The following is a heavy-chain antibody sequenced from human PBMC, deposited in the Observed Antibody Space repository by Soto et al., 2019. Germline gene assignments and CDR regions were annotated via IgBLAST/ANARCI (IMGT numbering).Heavy chain of an antibody. V-gene: IGHV1-69*12. Sequence: QVQLVQSGAEVKKPGSSVKVSCKASGGTFSSYGISWVRQAPGQGLEWMGGIIPIFGTANYAQKFQGRVTITADESTSTAYMELSRLRSEDTAVYYCARVRVRFFEWLGSDDWGQGTLVTVSS. J-gene: IGHJ4*02. D-gene: IGHD3-3*01. CDR3: ARVRVRFFEWLGSDD. CDR2: IIPIFGTA. CDR1: GGTFSSYG.